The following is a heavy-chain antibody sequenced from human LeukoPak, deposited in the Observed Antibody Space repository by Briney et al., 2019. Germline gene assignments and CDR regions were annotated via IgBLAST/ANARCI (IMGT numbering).Heavy chain of an antibody. J-gene: IGHJ6*03. V-gene: IGHV6-1*01. Sequence: SQTLSLTCAISGDSVSSNSAAWNWIRQSPSRGLEWLGRTYYRSNWNNDYAVSVKSRISINPDTSKNQFSLKLSSVSAADTAVYYCARDLKISQRLWFGESARENYYDYYYMDVWGKGTTVTISS. CDR2: TYYRSNWNN. CDR3: ARDLKISQRLWFGESARENYYDYYYMDV. CDR1: GDSVSSNSAA. D-gene: IGHD3-10*01.